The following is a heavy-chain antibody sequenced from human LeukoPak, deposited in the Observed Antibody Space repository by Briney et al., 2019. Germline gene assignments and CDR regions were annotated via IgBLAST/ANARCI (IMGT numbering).Heavy chain of an antibody. D-gene: IGHD3-16*01. J-gene: IGHJ5*02. Sequence: GASVKVSCKASGYTFTSYGISWVRQAPGQGLEWMGWISAYNGNTNYAQKLQGRVTMTTDTSTSTAYMELRSLRSDDTAVYYCAKNLYSPGTQNWFDPWGQGTLVTVSS. V-gene: IGHV1-18*01. CDR1: GYTFTSYG. CDR2: ISAYNGNT. CDR3: AKNLYSPGTQNWFDP.